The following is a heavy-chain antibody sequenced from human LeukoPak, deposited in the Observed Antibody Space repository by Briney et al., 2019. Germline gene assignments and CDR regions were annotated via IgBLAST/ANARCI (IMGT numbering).Heavy chain of an antibody. CDR3: AREIWFGELLGDY. V-gene: IGHV3-66*01. CDR1: GFTVSSNY. CDR2: IYSGGST. J-gene: IGHJ4*02. D-gene: IGHD3-10*01. Sequence: GGSLRLSCAASGFTVSSNYMSWVRQAPGKGLEWVSVIYSGGSTYYADSVKGRFTISRDNSKNTLYLQMNSLRAEDTAVYYCAREIWFGELLGDYWGQGTLVTVSS.